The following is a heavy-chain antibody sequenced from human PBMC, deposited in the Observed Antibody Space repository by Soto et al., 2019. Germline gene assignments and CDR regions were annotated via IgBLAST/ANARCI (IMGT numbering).Heavy chain of an antibody. CDR2: ITGSGVST. CDR1: GFTFSNYA. CDR3: AKQLTGEGGFLEN. D-gene: IGHD7-27*01. J-gene: IGHJ4*02. Sequence: PGGSLRLSCAGSGFTFSNYAMTWVRQAPGKGLEWVSAITGSGVSTYYADSVKGRVTISRDNSKDTVYVEMNSLRAEDTAVYYCAKQLTGEGGFLENWGQGTQVTVAS. V-gene: IGHV3-23*01.